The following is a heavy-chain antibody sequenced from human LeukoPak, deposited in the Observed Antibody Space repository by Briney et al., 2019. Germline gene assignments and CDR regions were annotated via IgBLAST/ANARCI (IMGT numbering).Heavy chain of an antibody. CDR1: GGSFNTYY. CDR3: AREGASSFWGSYAY. V-gene: IGHV4-4*07. J-gene: IGHJ1*01. Sequence: PSETLSLTCTVSGVSGGSFNTYYWGWVRQPAGRGLEWIGRIYTSENTNYNPALKSRVTISIDKPKKQFSLKLSPVTAADTAVYYCAREGASSFWGSYAYWGQGLLLTVSS. CDR2: IYTSENT. D-gene: IGHD1-26*01.